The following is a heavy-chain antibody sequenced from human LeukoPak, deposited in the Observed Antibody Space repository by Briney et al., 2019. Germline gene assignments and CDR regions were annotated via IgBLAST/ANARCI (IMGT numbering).Heavy chain of an antibody. CDR1: GFTFDDYA. Sequence: GRSLRLSCAASGFTFDDYAMHWVRQAPGKGLEWVSGISWNSGSIGYADSVKGRFTIPRDNAKNSLYLQTNSLRAEDTALYYCAKVRMRRIVAVPGEFDYWGQGTLVTVSS. J-gene: IGHJ4*02. CDR3: AKVRMRRIVAVPGEFDY. CDR2: ISWNSGSI. D-gene: IGHD2-2*01. V-gene: IGHV3-9*01.